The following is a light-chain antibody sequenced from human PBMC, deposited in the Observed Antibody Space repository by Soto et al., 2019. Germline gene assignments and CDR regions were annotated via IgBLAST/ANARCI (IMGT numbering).Light chain of an antibody. Sequence: QSALTQPASVSGSPGQSITISCTGTSSDVGSYNLVSWYQQHPGKAPKLMIYEGSKRPSGVSNRFSGSKSGNTASLTISGLQAEDEADYYCCSYAGCSTFFGGGTKLTVL. CDR1: SSDVGSYNL. CDR2: EGS. J-gene: IGLJ2*01. CDR3: CSYAGCSTF. V-gene: IGLV2-23*03.